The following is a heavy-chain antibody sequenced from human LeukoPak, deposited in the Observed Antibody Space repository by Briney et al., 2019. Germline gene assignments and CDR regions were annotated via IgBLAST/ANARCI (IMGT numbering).Heavy chain of an antibody. Sequence: SETLSLTCSVSGGSISSNYWSWIRQPAGKGLEWIGRIYTSGGTNYNPPLKSRVTISIDRSKNQFSLNLSSVTAADTAVYYCARGVWHFDLWGRGTLVTVSS. CDR3: ARGVWHFDL. J-gene: IGHJ2*01. CDR1: GGSISSNY. CDR2: IYTSGGT. V-gene: IGHV4-4*07.